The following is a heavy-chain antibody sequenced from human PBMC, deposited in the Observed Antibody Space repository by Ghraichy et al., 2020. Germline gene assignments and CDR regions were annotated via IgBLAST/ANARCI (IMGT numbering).Heavy chain of an antibody. CDR1: GFTFSPYG. D-gene: IGHD6-19*01. CDR3: AKGSEFSTGWWVDYFEY. V-gene: IGHV3-23*01. CDR2: ISSGGETI. J-gene: IGHJ4*02. Sequence: GGSLRLSCAASGFTFSPYGMNWVHQAPGKGLEWVSGISSGGETIYYADSVKGRFTISRDNFKNTVYLQINNLRVEDTAVYYCAKGSEFSTGWWVDYFEYWGQGTLVTVSS.